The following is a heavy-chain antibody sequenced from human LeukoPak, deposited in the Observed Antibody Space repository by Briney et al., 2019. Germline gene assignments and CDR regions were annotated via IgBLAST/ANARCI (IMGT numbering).Heavy chain of an antibody. D-gene: IGHD6-13*01. CDR2: IYPGDSDT. Sequence: RGESLKISCKGSGYSFTSYWIGWVRQMPGKGLEWMGIIYPGDSDTRYSPSFQGRVTISADKSISTAYLQWSSLKASDTAMYYCARRGKGQQLTYYYYGMDVWGQGTTVTVSS. CDR3: ARRGKGQQLTYYYYGMDV. V-gene: IGHV5-51*01. CDR1: GYSFTSYW. J-gene: IGHJ6*02.